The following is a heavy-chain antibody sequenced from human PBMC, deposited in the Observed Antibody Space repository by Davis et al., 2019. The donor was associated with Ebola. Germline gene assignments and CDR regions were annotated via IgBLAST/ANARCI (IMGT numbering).Heavy chain of an antibody. CDR1: GFTFSSYW. V-gene: IGHV3-74*01. Sequence: GESLKISCAASGFTFSSYWMHWVRQAPGKRLVWVSRINSAGSSTSYADSVKGRFTISRDNAKNTLYLQMNSLRAEDTAVYYCAREGLYGMDVWGQGTTVTVSS. J-gene: IGHJ6*02. CDR3: AREGLYGMDV. CDR2: INSAGSST.